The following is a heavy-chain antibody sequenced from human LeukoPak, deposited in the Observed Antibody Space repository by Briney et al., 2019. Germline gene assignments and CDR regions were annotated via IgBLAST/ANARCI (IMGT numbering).Heavy chain of an antibody. V-gene: IGHV3-30*04. CDR2: ISYDGSNK. Sequence: GGSLRLSCAASGFTFSSYAMHWVRQAPGKGLEWVAVISYDGSNKYYADSVKGRFTISRDNSKNTLYLQMNSLRAEDTAVYYCAREGSGYSYGGYDYWGQGTLVTVSS. CDR3: AREGSGYSYGGYDY. D-gene: IGHD5-18*01. CDR1: GFTFSSYA. J-gene: IGHJ4*02.